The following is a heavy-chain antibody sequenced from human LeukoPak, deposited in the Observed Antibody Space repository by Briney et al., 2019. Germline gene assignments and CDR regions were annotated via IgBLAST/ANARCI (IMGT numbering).Heavy chain of an antibody. J-gene: IGHJ4*02. V-gene: IGHV3-11*04. CDR1: GFTFSDYY. D-gene: IGHD2-2*01. Sequence: GGSLRLSCAASGFTFSDYYMSWIRQAPGKGLEWVSYIGTGSSRIYYADSVKGRFTISRDNAKNSLYLQMNGLRAEDTAVYYCARGPSSQFRTDYWGQGTLVTVSS. CDR3: ARGPSSQFRTDY. CDR2: IGTGSSRI.